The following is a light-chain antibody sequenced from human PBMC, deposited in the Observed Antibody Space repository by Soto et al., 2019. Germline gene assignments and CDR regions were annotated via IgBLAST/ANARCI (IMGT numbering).Light chain of an antibody. CDR2: GAS. CDR3: QQYSSSPRVT. CDR1: QSVSSRD. J-gene: IGKJ5*01. V-gene: IGKV3-20*01. Sequence: EIVLTQSPGTLSLSPGERDTFSCRASQSVSSRDLAWYQQKPGQAPRLLIYGASSRATGIPDRFSGSGSGTDFTLTISRLEPEDFAVYYCQQYSSSPRVTFGQGTRLEIK.